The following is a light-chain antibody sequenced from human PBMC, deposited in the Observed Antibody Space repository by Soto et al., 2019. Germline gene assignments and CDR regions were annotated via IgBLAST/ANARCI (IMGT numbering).Light chain of an antibody. Sequence: DIQMTQSPSSLSASVGDRVTITCRASQSISSYLNWYQQKPGKAPKLLIYAASSLQSGVPSRFSGSGSGTDFTLTISSLQPEDFATYYCQQSYSTPITFRGGTKVDIK. V-gene: IGKV1-39*01. CDR1: QSISSY. CDR3: QQSYSTPIT. J-gene: IGKJ4*01. CDR2: AAS.